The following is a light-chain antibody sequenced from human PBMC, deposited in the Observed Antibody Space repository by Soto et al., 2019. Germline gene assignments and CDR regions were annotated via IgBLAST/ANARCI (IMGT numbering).Light chain of an antibody. CDR3: QQYNSYPLT. CDR2: KAS. V-gene: IGKV1-5*03. J-gene: IGKJ4*01. CDR1: QSISSW. Sequence: EIQMTQSPSTLSASVGDRVTITCRASQSISSWLAWYQQKPGKAPKLLIYKASSLESGVPSRFSGSGSGTEFTLTISSLQPDDFATYYCQQYNSYPLTFGGGTKVDIK.